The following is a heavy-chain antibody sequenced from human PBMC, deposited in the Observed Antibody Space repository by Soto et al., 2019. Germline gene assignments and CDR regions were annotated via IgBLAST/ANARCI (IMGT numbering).Heavy chain of an antibody. V-gene: IGHV3-7*01. CDR1: GFNFSNYW. CDR3: ARVAYSYGWIYDY. J-gene: IGHJ4*01. Sequence: GSLRLCSEASGFNFSNYWMSWVRQAPGKGLQWVVNIKQDGSEKYYMDSVRGRFTVSRDNAKNSLYLQMNSLRGEDTAVYFWARVAYSYGWIYDYWGQGSLVTVSS. D-gene: IGHD6-19*01. CDR2: IKQDGSEK.